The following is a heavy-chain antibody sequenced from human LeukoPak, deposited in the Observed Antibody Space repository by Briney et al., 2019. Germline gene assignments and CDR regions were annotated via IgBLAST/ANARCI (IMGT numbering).Heavy chain of an antibody. CDR1: GGSISGSY. Sequence: SETLSLTCTVSGGSISGSYWSWIRQPPGKGLEWVAYMYNSGSTNYNPSLKSRVTISIDTSKNQFSLKLSSLTAADTAIYYCARGIESYGDYGYWGQGILVTVSS. D-gene: IGHD4-17*01. CDR3: ARGIESYGDYGY. CDR2: MYNSGST. J-gene: IGHJ4*02. V-gene: IGHV4-59*01.